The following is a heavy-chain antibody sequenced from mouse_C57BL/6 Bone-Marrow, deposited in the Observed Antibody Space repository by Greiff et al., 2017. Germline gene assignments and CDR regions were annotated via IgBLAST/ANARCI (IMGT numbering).Heavy chain of an antibody. CDR3: ARIYYYGSSYGNYYAMDY. J-gene: IGHJ4*01. V-gene: IGHV8-8*01. D-gene: IGHD1-1*01. Sequence: QVQLKESGPGILQPSQTLSLTCSFSGFSLSTFGMGVGWIRQPSGKGLEWLAHIWWDDDKYYNPALKSRLTISKDTSKNQVFLKIANVDTADTATYYCARIYYYGSSYGNYYAMDYWGQGTSVTVSS. CDR1: GFSLSTFGMG. CDR2: IWWDDDK.